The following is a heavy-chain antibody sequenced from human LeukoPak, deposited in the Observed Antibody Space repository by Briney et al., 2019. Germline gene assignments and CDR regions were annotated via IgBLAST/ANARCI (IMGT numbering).Heavy chain of an antibody. Sequence: SVKVSCKASGGTFSSYAISWVRQAPGQGLEWMGRIIPIFGTANYAQKFQGRVTITTDESTSTAYMELSSLRSEDTAVYYCASPYYYDSSGYPDAFDIWGQGTMVNLSS. CDR2: IIPIFGTA. D-gene: IGHD3-22*01. CDR3: ASPYYYDSSGYPDAFDI. CDR1: GGTFSSYA. J-gene: IGHJ3*02. V-gene: IGHV1-69*05.